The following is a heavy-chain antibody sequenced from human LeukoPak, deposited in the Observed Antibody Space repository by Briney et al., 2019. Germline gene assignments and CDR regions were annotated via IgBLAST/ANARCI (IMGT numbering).Heavy chain of an antibody. V-gene: IGHV1-46*01. D-gene: IGHD3-10*01. Sequence: ASVKVSCKASGYTFTSYYMHWVRQAPGQGLEWMGIINPSGGSTSYAQKFQGRVTMTTDTSTSTAYMELRSLRSDDTAVYYCARDRTAMVRGVSDYWGQGTLVTVSS. CDR1: GYTFTSYY. CDR2: INPSGGST. J-gene: IGHJ4*02. CDR3: ARDRTAMVRGVSDY.